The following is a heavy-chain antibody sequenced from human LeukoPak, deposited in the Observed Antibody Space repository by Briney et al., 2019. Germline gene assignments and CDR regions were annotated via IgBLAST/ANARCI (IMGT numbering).Heavy chain of an antibody. Sequence: ASVKVSFKASGYTFTSYGISWVRQAPGQGLEWMGWISAHNGNTNYAQKFQGRVTMTTDTSTRTAYMELRSLRSDDTAVYYCARGASYVILTGYSYFDYWGQGTLVTVSS. J-gene: IGHJ4*02. D-gene: IGHD3-9*01. V-gene: IGHV1-18*01. CDR3: ARGASYVILTGYSYFDY. CDR2: ISAHNGNT. CDR1: GYTFTSYG.